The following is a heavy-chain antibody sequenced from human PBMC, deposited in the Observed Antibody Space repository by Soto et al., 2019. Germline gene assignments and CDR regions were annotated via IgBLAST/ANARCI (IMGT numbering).Heavy chain of an antibody. V-gene: IGHV1-8*01. J-gene: IGHJ4*02. D-gene: IGHD6-13*01. CDR3: AREFRYIAAAVGFDY. Sequence: ASVKVSCKASGYTFTSYDINWVRQATGQGLEWMGWMNPNSGNTGYAQKFQGRVTMTRNTSISTAYVELSSLRSEDTAVYYCAREFRYIAAAVGFDYWGQGTLVTVSS. CDR1: GYTFTSYD. CDR2: MNPNSGNT.